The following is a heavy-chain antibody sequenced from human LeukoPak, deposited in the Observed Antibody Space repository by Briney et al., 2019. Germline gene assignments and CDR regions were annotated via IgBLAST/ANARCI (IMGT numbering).Heavy chain of an antibody. CDR3: ARRDDSSGYHKIFDY. CDR2: IYSRGST. V-gene: IGHV4-4*07. CDR1: GGSISSYY. D-gene: IGHD3-22*01. Sequence: SETLSLTCTVSGGSISSYYWSWIRQPAGKGLEWIGRIYSRGSTNYNPSLKSRVTISIDTSNNQFYLKLSSLTAADTAVYYCARRDDSSGYHKIFDYWGQGTLVTVSS. J-gene: IGHJ4*02.